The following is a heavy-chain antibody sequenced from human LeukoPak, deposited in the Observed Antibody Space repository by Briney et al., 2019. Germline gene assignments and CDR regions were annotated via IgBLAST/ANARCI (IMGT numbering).Heavy chain of an antibody. J-gene: IGHJ1*01. CDR1: GYSISSGYY. D-gene: IGHD6-13*01. V-gene: IGHV4-38-2*02. Sequence: SETLSLTCTVSGYSISSGYYWGWIRQPPGKGLEWIGSIYHSGSTYYNPSLKSRVTISVDTSKNQFSLKLSYVTAADTAVYYCARVGRRSYSSSPPGAEYFQHWGQGTLVTVSS. CDR2: IYHSGST. CDR3: ARVGRRSYSSSPPGAEYFQH.